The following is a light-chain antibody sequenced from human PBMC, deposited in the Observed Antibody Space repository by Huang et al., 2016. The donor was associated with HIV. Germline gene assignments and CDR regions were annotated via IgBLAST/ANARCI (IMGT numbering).Light chain of an antibody. CDR1: QSVSSN. CDR3: QQYNNWPKVFT. Sequence: EIVMTQSPATLSVSPGERATLSCRASQSVSSNLAWYQQNPGQAPRLLIYGASTRATGIPARFSGSGSGTEFTLTISSLQSEDFAFYYCQQYNNWPKVFTFGPGTKVDIK. J-gene: IGKJ3*01. V-gene: IGKV3-15*01. CDR2: GAS.